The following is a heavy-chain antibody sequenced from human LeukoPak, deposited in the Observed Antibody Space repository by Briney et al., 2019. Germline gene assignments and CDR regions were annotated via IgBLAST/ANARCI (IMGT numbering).Heavy chain of an antibody. CDR3: ARSIGDYAFDY. Sequence: GGSLRLSCAASGFTFSSYGMHWVRQAPGQGLEWVAIIWYDGSNKYYAGSVKGRFTISRDNSKNTLYLQMNSLRAEDTAVYYCARSIGDYAFDYWGQGTLVTVSS. V-gene: IGHV3-33*01. D-gene: IGHD4-17*01. J-gene: IGHJ4*02. CDR1: GFTFSSYG. CDR2: IWYDGSNK.